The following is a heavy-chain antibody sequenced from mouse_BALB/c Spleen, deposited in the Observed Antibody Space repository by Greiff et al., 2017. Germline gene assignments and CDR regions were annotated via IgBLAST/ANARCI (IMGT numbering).Heavy chain of an antibody. D-gene: IGHD2-14*01. V-gene: IGHV2-9*02. J-gene: IGHJ3*01. CDR2: IWAGGST. CDR3: ARDLDYRSAWFAY. CDR1: GFSLTSYG. Sequence: QVQLKESGPGLVAPSQSLSITCTVSGFSLTSYGVHWVRQPPGKGLEWLGVIWAGGSTNYNSALMSRLSISKDNSKSQVFLKMNSLQTDDTAMYYCARDLDYRSAWFAYWGQGTLVTVSA.